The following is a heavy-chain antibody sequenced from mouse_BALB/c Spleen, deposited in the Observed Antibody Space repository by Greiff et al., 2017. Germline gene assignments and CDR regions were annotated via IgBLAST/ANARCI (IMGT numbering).Heavy chain of an antibody. CDR2: ISSGGSYT. V-gene: IGHV5-6*01. Sequence: EVKLMESGGDLVKPGGSLKLSCAASGFTFSSYGMSWVRQTPDKRLEWVATISSGGSYTYYPDSVKGRFTISRDNAKNTLYLQMSSLKSEDTAMYYCARYYYGSSYAMDYWGQGTSVTVSS. J-gene: IGHJ4*01. CDR1: GFTFSSYG. D-gene: IGHD1-1*01. CDR3: ARYYYGSSYAMDY.